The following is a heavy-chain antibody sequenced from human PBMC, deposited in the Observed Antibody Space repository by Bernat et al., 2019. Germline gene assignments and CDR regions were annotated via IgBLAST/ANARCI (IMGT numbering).Heavy chain of an antibody. Sequence: EEQLVESGGGLVQPGGSLRLSCVASGFTFGDYFMSWVRQAPGKANIKGDGSDKYYVDSVKGRFTISRDNAEKSLYLQMNSLRAEDMAIYYCVRDFMGIWGQGTLVTVSS. J-gene: IGHJ4*02. CDR2: IKGDGSDK. CDR1: GFTFGDYF. D-gene: IGHD7-27*01. V-gene: IGHV3-7*03. CDR3: VRDFMGI.